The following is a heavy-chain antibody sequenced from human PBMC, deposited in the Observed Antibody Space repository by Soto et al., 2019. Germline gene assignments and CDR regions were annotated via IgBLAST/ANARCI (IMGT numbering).Heavy chain of an antibody. CDR2: IYYSGST. CDR3: ARGRPITIFGVVTAIYYYYYMDV. V-gene: IGHV4-31*03. J-gene: IGHJ6*03. Sequence: SETLSLTCTVSGGSISSGGYYWSWIRQHPGKGLEWIGYIYYSGSTYYNPSLKSRVTISVDTSKNQFSLKLSSVTAADTAVYYCARGRPITIFGVVTAIYYYYYMDVWGKGTTVTVSS. CDR1: GGSISSGGYY. D-gene: IGHD3-3*01.